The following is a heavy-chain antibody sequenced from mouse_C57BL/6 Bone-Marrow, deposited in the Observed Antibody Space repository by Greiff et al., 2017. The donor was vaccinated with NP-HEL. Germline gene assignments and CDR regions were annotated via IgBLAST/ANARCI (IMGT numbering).Heavy chain of an antibody. Sequence: VQLKQSVAELVRPGASVKLSCTASGFNIKNTYMHWVKQRPEQGLEWIGRIDPANGNTKSAPKFQGKATITSDTSSNTAYLQLSSLTSEDTAIYYCATFDYYGSSYPDYWGQGTTLTVSS. CDR1: GFNIKNTY. J-gene: IGHJ2*01. CDR2: IDPANGNT. CDR3: ATFDYYGSSYPDY. V-gene: IGHV14-3*01. D-gene: IGHD1-1*01.